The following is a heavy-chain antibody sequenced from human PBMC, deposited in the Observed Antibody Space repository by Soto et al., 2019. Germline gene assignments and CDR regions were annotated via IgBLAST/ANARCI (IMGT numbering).Heavy chain of an antibody. Sequence: PSQTLSLTCVISGDSVSSNSAAWNWIRQSPSRGLEWLGRTYYRSKWYNDYAVSVKSRITINPDTSKNQFSLQLNSVTPEDTAVYYCARDPHQYSSGWYYFDYWGQGTLVTVSS. V-gene: IGHV6-1*01. CDR1: GDSVSSNSAA. CDR3: ARDPHQYSSGWYYFDY. J-gene: IGHJ4*02. CDR2: TYYRSKWYN. D-gene: IGHD6-19*01.